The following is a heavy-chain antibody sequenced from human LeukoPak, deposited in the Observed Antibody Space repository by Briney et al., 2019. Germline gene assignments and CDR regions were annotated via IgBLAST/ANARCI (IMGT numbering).Heavy chain of an antibody. CDR3: ARDYADFAGYFFFDY. V-gene: IGHV3-23*01. D-gene: IGHD2-15*01. J-gene: IGHJ4*02. Sequence: GGSLRLSCAASGFTFNNYAMIWVRQAPGKGLEWVSSISGGGETTYYADSAKGRFTISRDNSQNTLYLQMNSLRAEDTAVYYCARDYADFAGYFFFDYWGREHWSPSPQ. CDR1: GFTFNNYA. CDR2: ISGGGETT.